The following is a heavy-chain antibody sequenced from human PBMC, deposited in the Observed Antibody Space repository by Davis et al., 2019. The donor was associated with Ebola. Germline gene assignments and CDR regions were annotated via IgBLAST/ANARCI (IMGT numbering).Heavy chain of an antibody. D-gene: IGHD1-1*01. J-gene: IGHJ4*02. CDR1: GYTFTNYG. CDR3: ARDRGGLESYYFDY. V-gene: IGHV1-18*04. CDR2: INPHNGNT. Sequence: AASVKVSCKASGYTFTNYGITWVRQAPGQGLEWMGWINPHNGNTNYAQNVQGRVTMTTDTSTRTAYMELRSLRSDDTAVYYCARDRGGLESYYFDYWGQGTLVTVSS.